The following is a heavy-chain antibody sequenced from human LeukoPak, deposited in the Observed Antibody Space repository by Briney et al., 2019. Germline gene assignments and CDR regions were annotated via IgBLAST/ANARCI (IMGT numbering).Heavy chain of an antibody. CDR1: GFTVSSNY. J-gene: IGHJ4*02. D-gene: IGHD4-17*01. CDR3: ARGRGDYNSGYYFDY. CDR2: IYSGGST. V-gene: IGHV3-53*01. Sequence: PGGSLRLSCAASGFTVSSNYMRWVRQAPGKGLEWVSVIYSGGSTYYADSVKGRFTISRDNSKNTLYLQMNSLRAEDTAVYYCARGRGDYNSGYYFDYWGQGTLVTVSS.